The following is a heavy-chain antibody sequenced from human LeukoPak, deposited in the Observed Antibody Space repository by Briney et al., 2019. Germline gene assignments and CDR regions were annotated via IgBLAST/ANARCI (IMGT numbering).Heavy chain of an antibody. CDR3: WRGPATVTNSGTMAFDI. D-gene: IGHD4-17*01. V-gene: IGHV4-59*08. CDR2: IYYSGST. CDR1: GGSISSYY. Sequence: SETLSLTCTVSGGSISSYYWNWIRQPPGRGLEWIGYIYYSGSTNFNPSLKSRVTISVDTSKNQFSLKLSSVTAADTAVYYCWRGPATVTNSGTMAFDIWGQGTMVTVSS. J-gene: IGHJ3*02.